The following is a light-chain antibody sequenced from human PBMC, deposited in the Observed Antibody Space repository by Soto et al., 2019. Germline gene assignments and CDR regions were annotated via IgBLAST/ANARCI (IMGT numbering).Light chain of an antibody. CDR3: SSYEGSNNLVL. V-gene: IGLV2-8*01. J-gene: IGLJ2*01. Sequence: QSALTQPPSASGSPGQSVTISCTGSSSDVGGYNYVSWYQQHPGKAPKLMIYEVNKRPSGVPNRFSGSKSGNTASLTVSGHQAEDEAEYYCSSYEGSNNLVLFGGGTKLTVL. CDR2: EVN. CDR1: SSDVGGYNY.